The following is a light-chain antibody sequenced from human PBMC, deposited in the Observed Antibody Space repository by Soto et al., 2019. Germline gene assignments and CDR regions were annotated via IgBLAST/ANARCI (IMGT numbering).Light chain of an antibody. CDR1: QSVIHTSNNKSY. J-gene: IGKJ2*01. Sequence: DIVMTQSPDSLAVSLRERATINCKSSQSVIHTSNNKSYLDWYQQTAGHPPELLLYWASARDSGVPDRFSGSGSGTDFTLSISSLQDEDVAVYYCQQYYSTPRTFGQGTKVEIK. V-gene: IGKV4-1*01. CDR3: QQYYSTPRT. CDR2: WAS.